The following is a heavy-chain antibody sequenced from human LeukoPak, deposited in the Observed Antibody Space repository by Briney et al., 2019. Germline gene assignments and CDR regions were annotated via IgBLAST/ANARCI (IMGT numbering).Heavy chain of an antibody. CDR2: IYYSGST. CDR3: ARDRGGGTGWFDP. CDR1: GGSISSYY. D-gene: IGHD3-16*01. Sequence: SETLSLTCTVSGGSISSYYWSWIRQPPGKGLEWIGYIYYSGSTNYNPSLTSRVTISVDTSKNQFSLKLSSVTAADTAVYYCARDRGGGTGWFDPWGQGSLVTVSP. V-gene: IGHV4-59*12. J-gene: IGHJ5*02.